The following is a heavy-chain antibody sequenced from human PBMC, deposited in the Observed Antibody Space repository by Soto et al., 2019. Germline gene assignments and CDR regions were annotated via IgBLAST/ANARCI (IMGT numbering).Heavy chain of an antibody. Sequence: PSETLSLTCTVSGDSINSYYWSWIRQTPGKGLEWIGYIYYTGSTSYNPSLKSRVTISVDTSKNQFSLKLSSVTAADTAVYYCARVSMVRGITYYYYYYGMDVWGRGTTVTV. V-gene: IGHV4-59*01. D-gene: IGHD3-10*01. J-gene: IGHJ6*02. CDR1: GDSINSYY. CDR3: ARVSMVRGITYYYYYYGMDV. CDR2: IYYTGST.